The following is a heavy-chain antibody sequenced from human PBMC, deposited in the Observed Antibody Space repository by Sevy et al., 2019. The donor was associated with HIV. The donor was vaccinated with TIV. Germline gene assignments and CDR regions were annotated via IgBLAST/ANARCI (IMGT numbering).Heavy chain of an antibody. D-gene: IGHD3-22*01. CDR3: ARAKYDSSFYLVAFDL. J-gene: IGHJ3*01. CDR2: IYPGDSDS. CDR1: GYTFTTYW. Sequence: GESLKISCKGSGYTFTTYWIAWVRQMPGKGLEWMGIIYPGDSDSKYSPSFQGQVTISVDKSINNAYLEWNSLKASDTAVYYCARAKYDSSFYLVAFDLWGQGTRVTVSS. V-gene: IGHV5-51*01.